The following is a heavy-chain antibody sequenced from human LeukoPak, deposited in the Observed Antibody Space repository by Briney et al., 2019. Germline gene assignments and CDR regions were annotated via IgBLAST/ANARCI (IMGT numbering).Heavy chain of an antibody. Sequence: GGSLRLSCAASGFTFSSYGMHWVRQAPGKGLEWVSHISGSGGDIYYADSVQGRFTISRDNAKNSLYLQMNSLRAEDTAVYYCARYYYHSSAYYHDYWGQGTLVTVSS. V-gene: IGHV3-21*05. CDR3: ARYYYHSSAYYHDY. CDR1: GFTFSSYG. D-gene: IGHD3-22*01. CDR2: ISGSGGDI. J-gene: IGHJ4*02.